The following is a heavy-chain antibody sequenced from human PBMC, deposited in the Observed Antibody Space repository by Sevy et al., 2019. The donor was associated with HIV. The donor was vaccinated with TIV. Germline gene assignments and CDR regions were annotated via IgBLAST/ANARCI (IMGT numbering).Heavy chain of an antibody. CDR3: AKDRKVLLVVYAIPFDVFDI. D-gene: IGHD2-8*02. CDR1: GFTFSNHA. V-gene: IGHV3-30*02. Sequence: GGSLRLSCAASGFTFSNHAMHWVRQAPGKGLEWVAFIRYDGSNEYYAYSVKGRFTISRDNSKNTLYLQMNSLRPEDTAVYYCAKDRKVLLVVYAIPFDVFDIWGQGTMVTVSS. CDR2: IRYDGSNE. J-gene: IGHJ3*02.